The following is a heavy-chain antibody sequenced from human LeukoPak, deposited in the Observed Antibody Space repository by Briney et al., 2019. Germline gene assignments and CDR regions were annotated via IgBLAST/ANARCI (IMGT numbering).Heavy chain of an antibody. V-gene: IGHV3-9*01. CDR1: GFTFDDYA. D-gene: IGHD3-22*01. Sequence: GRSLRLSCAASGFTFDDYAMHWVRQAPGKGLEWVSGISWNSDSIGSADSVKGRFTISRDNAKNSLYLQMNSLRAEDTAVYYCAELGITMIRGVWGKGTTVTISS. CDR3: AELGITMIRGV. CDR2: ISWNSDSI. J-gene: IGHJ6*04.